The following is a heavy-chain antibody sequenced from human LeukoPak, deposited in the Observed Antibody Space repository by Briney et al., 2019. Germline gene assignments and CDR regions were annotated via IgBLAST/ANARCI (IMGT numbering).Heavy chain of an antibody. CDR1: GFTFSTYW. CDR3: ARGPNWFDP. V-gene: IGHV3-7*01. CDR2: IKQDGNEK. Sequence: GGSLRLSCAASGFTFSTYWMSWVRQAPGNWLEWVASIKQDGNEKSYVDSVKGRFTISRDNAKNSLYLQMNSLRAEDTAVYYCARGPNWFDPWGQGTLVTVSS. J-gene: IGHJ5*02.